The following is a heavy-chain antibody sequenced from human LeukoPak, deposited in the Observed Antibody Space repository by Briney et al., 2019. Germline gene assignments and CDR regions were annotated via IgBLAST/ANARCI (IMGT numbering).Heavy chain of an antibody. CDR2: ISAYNGNT. J-gene: IGHJ1*01. CDR1: GYTFTSYG. CDR3: ARGPYSSSWYLEYFQH. D-gene: IGHD6-13*01. Sequence: ASVKVSCKASGYTFTSYGISWVQQAPGQGLEWMGWISAYNGNTNYAQKLQGGVTMTTDTSTTTAYMELRSLRSDDTAVYYCARGPYSSSWYLEYFQHWGQGALVTVSS. V-gene: IGHV1-18*01.